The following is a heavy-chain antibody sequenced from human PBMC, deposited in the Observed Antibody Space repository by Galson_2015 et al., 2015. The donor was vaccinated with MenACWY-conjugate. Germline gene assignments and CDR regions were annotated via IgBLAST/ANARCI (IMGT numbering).Heavy chain of an antibody. CDR2: MSTGGSTI. Sequence: SLRLSCAASGFTFSSYSMNWVRQAPGKGLEWVSHMSTGGSTIYYADSVKGRFTISRDNSKNSLYLQMTSLRAEDTAIYYCARDHRSDVWGKGTTVTVSS. CDR1: GFTFSSYS. CDR3: ARDHRSDV. V-gene: IGHV3-48*04. J-gene: IGHJ6*04.